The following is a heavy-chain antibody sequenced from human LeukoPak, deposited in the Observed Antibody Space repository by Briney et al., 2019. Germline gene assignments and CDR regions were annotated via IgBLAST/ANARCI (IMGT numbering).Heavy chain of an antibody. V-gene: IGHV3-33*06. Sequence: GGSLRLSCAASGFTFSSYGMHWVRQAPGKGLEWVAVIWNDGSNKYYADSVKGRFTISRDNSKNTLYLQMNSLRAEDTAMYYCAKAARTTVTYSFDSWGQGTLVTVSS. J-gene: IGHJ4*02. CDR2: IWNDGSNK. D-gene: IGHD4-17*01. CDR1: GFTFSSYG. CDR3: AKAARTTVTYSFDS.